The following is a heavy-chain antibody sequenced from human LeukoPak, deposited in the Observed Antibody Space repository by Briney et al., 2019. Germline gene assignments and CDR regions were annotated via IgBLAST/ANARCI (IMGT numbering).Heavy chain of an antibody. CDR3: AFWDDGSTSIDY. CDR2: IYHSGST. CDR1: GYSISSGHY. J-gene: IGHJ4*02. Sequence: SETLSLTCAVSGYSISSGHYWAWIRQPPGKGLEWVAAIYHSGSTYYKPSLKTRLTISMDTSKNQFSLRLTSVTAADTAVYYCAFWDDGSTSIDYWGQGTLVTVSS. V-gene: IGHV4-38-2*01. D-gene: IGHD2-15*01.